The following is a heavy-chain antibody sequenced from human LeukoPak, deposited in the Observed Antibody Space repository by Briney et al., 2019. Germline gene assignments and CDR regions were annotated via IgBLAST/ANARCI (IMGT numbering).Heavy chain of an antibody. V-gene: IGHV1-46*01. CDR2: INPSGGST. CDR1: GYTFTSFY. Sequence: ASVKVSCKASGYTFTSFYMHWVRQAPGQGLEWMGIINPSGGSTSYAQKFQGRVTMTRDTSTSTVYMELSSLRSEDTAVYYCAKAGVISGWDYWGQGVLVTVSS. J-gene: IGHJ4*02. CDR3: AKAGVISGWDY. D-gene: IGHD3-3*02.